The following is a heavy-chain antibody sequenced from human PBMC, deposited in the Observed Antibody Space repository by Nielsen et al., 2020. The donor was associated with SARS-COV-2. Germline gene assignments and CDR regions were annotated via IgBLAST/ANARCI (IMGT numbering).Heavy chain of an antibody. CDR3: ARDLQSLGAYYDFWSGYHLAGGTGYFDY. D-gene: IGHD3-3*01. CDR2: ISAYNGNT. J-gene: IGHJ4*02. V-gene: IGHV1-18*01. CDR1: GYTFTSYG. Sequence: ASVKVSCKASGYTFTSYGISWVRQAPGQGLEWMGWISAYNGNTNYAQKLQGRVTMTTDTSTSTAYMELRSLRSDDTAVYYCARDLQSLGAYYDFWSGYHLAGGTGYFDYWGQGTLVTVSS.